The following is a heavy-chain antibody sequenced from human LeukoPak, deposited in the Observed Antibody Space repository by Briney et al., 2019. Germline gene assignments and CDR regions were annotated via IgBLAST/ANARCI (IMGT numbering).Heavy chain of an antibody. CDR1: GSTFTTYS. CDR2: LSSSGSHV. J-gene: IGHJ4*02. V-gene: IGHV3-21*01. CDR3: ARDAGNSSGWNDFDY. D-gene: IGHD6-19*01. Sequence: GGSLTLSCAASGSTFTTYSMNWVRQAPGKGLEWVSFLSSSGSHVYYADSVKGQFTISRDNAKSSLYLQMNGLRAEDTAVYYCARDAGNSSGWNDFDYWGQGTLVTVSS.